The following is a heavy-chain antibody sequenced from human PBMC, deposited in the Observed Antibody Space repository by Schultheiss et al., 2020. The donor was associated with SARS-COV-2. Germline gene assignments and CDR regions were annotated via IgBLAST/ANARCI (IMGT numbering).Heavy chain of an antibody. D-gene: IGHD2-2*01. CDR1: GYTFTGYY. J-gene: IGHJ5*02. Sequence: SVKVSCKASGYTFTGYYMHWVRQAPGQGLEWMGGIIPIFGTANYAQKFQGRVTITADESTSTAYMELSSLRSEDTAVYYCARWARYCSSTSCYYEGWFDPWGQGTLVTVSS. CDR3: ARWARYCSSTSCYYEGWFDP. V-gene: IGHV1-69*13. CDR2: IIPIFGTA.